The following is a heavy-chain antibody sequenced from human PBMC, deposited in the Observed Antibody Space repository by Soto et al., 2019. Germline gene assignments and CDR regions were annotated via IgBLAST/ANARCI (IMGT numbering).Heavy chain of an antibody. D-gene: IGHD4-17*01. CDR2: ISASGTDS. Sequence: EVQLLESGGGLVQRGGSLRLSCAASRFGFSTYGMTWVRRPPGKGLEWVSTISASGTDSYYTESVKGRFTVSRDNSKNTMYLQVSSLRDEDTAVYYCAKNSYGDSWNFGLDVWGQGTTVIVSS. J-gene: IGHJ6*02. CDR1: RFGFSTYG. CDR3: AKNSYGDSWNFGLDV. V-gene: IGHV3-23*01.